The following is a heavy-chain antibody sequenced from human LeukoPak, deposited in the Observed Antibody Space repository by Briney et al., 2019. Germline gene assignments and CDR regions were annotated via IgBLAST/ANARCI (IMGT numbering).Heavy chain of an antibody. CDR2: IIPIFGTA. D-gene: IGHD6-19*01. CDR1: GGTFSSHA. CDR3: ARDKSSGWYDY. Sequence: SVKVSCKASGGTFSSHAISWVRQAPGQGLEWMGRIIPIFGTANYAQKLQGRVTMTTDTSTSTAYMELRSLRSDDTAVYYCARDKSSGWYDYWGQGTLVTVSS. J-gene: IGHJ4*02. V-gene: IGHV1-69*05.